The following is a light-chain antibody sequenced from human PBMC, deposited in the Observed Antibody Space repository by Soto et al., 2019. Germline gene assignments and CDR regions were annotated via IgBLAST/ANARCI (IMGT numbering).Light chain of an antibody. CDR2: SNV. J-gene: IGLJ1*01. V-gene: IGLV1-44*01. CDR1: TSNIRRHT. Sequence: QSVLTQPPSASGTPGQRVMMSCSGSTSNIRRHTVNWYQQLPGAAPKLLIYSNVQRPSGVPDRFSGSKSGTSASLAISGLQSEDEGDYYCCSYAGSSTFDVFGTGTKVTVL. CDR3: CSYAGSSTFDV.